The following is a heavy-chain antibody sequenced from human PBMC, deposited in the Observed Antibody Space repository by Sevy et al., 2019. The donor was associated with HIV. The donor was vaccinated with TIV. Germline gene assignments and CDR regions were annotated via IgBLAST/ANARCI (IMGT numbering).Heavy chain of an antibody. CDR1: GFTFDDSA. CDR3: AKEKFGKWYIGRPGGFDV. J-gene: IGHJ3*01. CDR2: ISWNSGNI. Sequence: GGSLRLSCAASGFTFDDSAMHWVRQGPGRGLEWVSGISWNSGNIGYADSVKGRFTISRDNAKNSLYLQMNSLRIEDTALYYCAKEKFGKWYIGRPGGFDVWGHGTVVTVSS. V-gene: IGHV3-9*01. D-gene: IGHD1-26*01.